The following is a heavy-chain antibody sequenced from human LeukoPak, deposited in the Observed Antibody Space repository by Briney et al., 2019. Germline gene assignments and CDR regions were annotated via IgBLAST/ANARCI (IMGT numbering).Heavy chain of an antibody. CDR1: GYTFTSYG. V-gene: IGHV1-18*01. J-gene: IGHJ4*02. D-gene: IGHD3-22*01. CDR3: EIGGYYYDSSGYYRKKSFDY. CDR2: ISVYNDNT. Sequence: ASVKVSCKASGYTFTSYGVSWLRQAPGQGLEWMGWISVYNDNTNYAQKLQGRVTMTTDTSTSTAYMELRSLRSDDTAVYYCEIGGYYYDSSGYYRKKSFDYWGQGTLVTVSS.